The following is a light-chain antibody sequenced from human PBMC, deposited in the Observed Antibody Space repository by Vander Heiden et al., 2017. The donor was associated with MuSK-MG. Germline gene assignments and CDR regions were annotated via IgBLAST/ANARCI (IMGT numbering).Light chain of an antibody. J-gene: IGKJ3*01. CDR2: AAV. V-gene: IGKV1-39*01. CDR3: QHSDSTPPFT. Sequence: DLQMTKSQSSLYAYVVDRVTITCRACPSINSYLNWYPQIPGKAPKLLIYAAVSWQSLVPSRSSGSGYGTYFTLTISSRQLEDFASYYCQHSDSTPPFTFGQGTKVDIK. CDR1: PSINSY.